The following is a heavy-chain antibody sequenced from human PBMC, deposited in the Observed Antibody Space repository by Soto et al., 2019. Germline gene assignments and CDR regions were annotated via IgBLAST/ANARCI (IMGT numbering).Heavy chain of an antibody. CDR2: IYHSGST. D-gene: IGHD3-22*01. CDR3: ARDLHSSSGYYYDTGCFDY. J-gene: IGHJ4*02. Sequence: PSETLSLTCTVSVGSVSSGSYYWSWIRQPPGKGLEWIWSIYHSGSTYYNPSLKSRVTISVDTSKNQFSLKLSSVTAADTAVYYCARDLHSSSGYYYDTGCFDYWGPGTLVTVSS. CDR1: VGSVSSGSYY. V-gene: IGHV4-39*07.